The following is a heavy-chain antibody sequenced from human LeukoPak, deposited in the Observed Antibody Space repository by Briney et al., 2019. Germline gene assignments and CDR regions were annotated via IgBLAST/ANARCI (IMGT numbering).Heavy chain of an antibody. V-gene: IGHV3-33*01. Sequence: GGSLRLSCAASGFTFSSYGMHGFRQAPGKGLEWVAVIWYDGSHKYYADSVKGRFTISRDNSKNTLYLQMNSLRAEDTAVYYCARVVYDSSGYYCDYWGQGTLVTVSS. J-gene: IGHJ4*02. CDR1: GFTFSSYG. CDR2: IWYDGSHK. CDR3: ARVVYDSSGYYCDY. D-gene: IGHD3-22*01.